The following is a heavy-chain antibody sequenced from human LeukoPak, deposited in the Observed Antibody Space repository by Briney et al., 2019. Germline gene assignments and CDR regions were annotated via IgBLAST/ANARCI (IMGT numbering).Heavy chain of an antibody. CDR3: ARDRSGGQWLPDY. CDR1: GYTFTSYY. V-gene: IGHV1-18*04. CDR2: ISPYNGDT. D-gene: IGHD6-19*01. J-gene: IGHJ4*02. Sequence: GASVKVSCKASGYTFTSYYMHWVRQAPGQGLEWMGWISPYNGDTYYAQKLQGRLTMTTDTSTTTAYMELRSLISDDTAVYYCARDRSGGQWLPDYWGQGTLVTVSS.